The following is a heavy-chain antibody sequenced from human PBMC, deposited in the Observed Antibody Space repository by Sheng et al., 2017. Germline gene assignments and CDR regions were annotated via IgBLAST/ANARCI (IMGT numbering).Heavy chain of an antibody. Sequence: EVQLLESGGGLVHPGGSLRLSCAASGFTFSSYAMSWVRQAPGKGLEWVSTISGSGTRTYYADSVKGRFTISRDNSKNTLFLQVNSLRVEDTALFYCAKDQTEGSGGAFTADSWGQGTLVTVSS. CDR2: ISGSGTRT. J-gene: IGHJ4*02. CDR3: AKDQTEGSGGAFTADS. D-gene: IGHD3-10*01. CDR1: GFTFSSYA. V-gene: IGHV3-23*01.